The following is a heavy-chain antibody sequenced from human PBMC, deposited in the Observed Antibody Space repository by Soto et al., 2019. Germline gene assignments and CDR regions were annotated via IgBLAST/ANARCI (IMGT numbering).Heavy chain of an antibody. J-gene: IGHJ6*02. CDR1: GYTFSSNA. CDR3: ARDQYCSGTSGWMDV. D-gene: IGHD2-15*01. Sequence: QVQLVETGGGVVQPGRSLRLSCAASGYTFSSNAMHWVRQAPGKGLDWVAVISKDGNNKYHADSVKDRFTISRDNSNNRLYLQMNSLRAEDTAVYYCARDQYCSGTSGWMDVWGQGTTVTVSS. V-gene: IGHV3-30-3*01. CDR2: ISKDGNNK.